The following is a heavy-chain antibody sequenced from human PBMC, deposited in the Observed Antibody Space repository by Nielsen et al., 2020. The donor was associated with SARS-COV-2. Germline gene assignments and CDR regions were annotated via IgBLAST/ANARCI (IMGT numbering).Heavy chain of an antibody. J-gene: IGHJ6*03. CDR2: IYYSGST. Sequence: SETLSLTCTVSGGSISSSSYYWGWIRQPPGKGLEWIGSIYYSGSTYYNPSLKSRVTISVDTSKNQFSLKLSSVTAADTAVYYCARGQLVLAYYYYYYMDVWGKGTTVTVSS. V-gene: IGHV4-39*07. D-gene: IGHD6-6*01. CDR3: ARGQLVLAYYYYYYMDV. CDR1: GGSISSSSYY.